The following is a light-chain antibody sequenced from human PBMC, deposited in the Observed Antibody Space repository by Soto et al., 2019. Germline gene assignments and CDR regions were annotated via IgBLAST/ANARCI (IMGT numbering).Light chain of an antibody. CDR1: SSDVGSYNL. CDR3: CSYAGSSTLL. Sequence: QSAPTQPASVSASPGQSITISCTGTSSDVGSYNLVSWYQQHPGKAPKLMIYEGSKRPSGISNRFSGSKSGNTASLTISGLQTEDEADYYCCSYAGSSTLLFGGGTKLTVL. V-gene: IGLV2-23*01. J-gene: IGLJ2*01. CDR2: EGS.